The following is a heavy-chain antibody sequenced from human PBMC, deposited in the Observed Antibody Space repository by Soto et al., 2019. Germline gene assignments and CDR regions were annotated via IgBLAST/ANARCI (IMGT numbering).Heavy chain of an antibody. V-gene: IGHV4-34*01. J-gene: IGHJ6*01. CDR1: VGYFSDYS. Sequence: SETLSLTCDVYVGYFSDYSWTWIRQPPGNGLDLVGKMYYSESTNYNPSLKSRVTLSGDTSKTPLFVKLTSVTAADTAVYYCARGRRRLKKKKTKVILTGYHTSNPGMDVWGQGSAVTVS. CDR2: MYYSEST. CDR3: ARGRRRLKKKKTKVILTGYHTSNPGMDV. D-gene: IGHD3-9*01.